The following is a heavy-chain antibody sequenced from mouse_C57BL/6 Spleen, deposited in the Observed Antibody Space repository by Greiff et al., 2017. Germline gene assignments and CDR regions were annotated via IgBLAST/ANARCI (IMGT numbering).Heavy chain of an antibody. CDR3: AREEYYGSSHFAY. Sequence: VKLVESGPGLVQPSQSLSITCTVSGFSLTSYGVHWVRQSPGKGLEWLGVIWSGGSTDYNAAFISRLSISKDNSKSQVFLKMNSLQADDTAIYYCAREEYYGSSHFAYWGQGTLVTVSA. J-gene: IGHJ3*01. D-gene: IGHD1-1*01. V-gene: IGHV2-2*01. CDR2: IWSGGST. CDR1: GFSLTSYG.